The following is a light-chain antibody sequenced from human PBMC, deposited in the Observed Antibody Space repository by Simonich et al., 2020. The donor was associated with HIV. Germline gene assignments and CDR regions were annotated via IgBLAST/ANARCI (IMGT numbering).Light chain of an antibody. CDR1: PSLLHSSNKKNY. Sequence: DIVMTQSPDSLAVSLGERATIKCKSSPSLLHSSNKKNYLAWYQPKPGKPPKMLIYWASTRESGVPDRFRGSGSRTDFTLTISSLQAEDVAIYYCQQYYTTPLTFGQGTKVEIK. CDR2: WAS. V-gene: IGKV4-1*01. CDR3: QQYYTTPLT. J-gene: IGKJ1*01.